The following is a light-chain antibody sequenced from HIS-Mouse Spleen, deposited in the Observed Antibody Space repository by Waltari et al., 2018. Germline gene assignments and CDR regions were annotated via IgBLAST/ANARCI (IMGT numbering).Light chain of an antibody. V-gene: IGLV2-23*01. J-gene: IGLJ3*02. CDR2: EGS. CDR1: SSAVGSYTL. Sequence: QSALTQPASVSGSPGQSITISCTGTSSAVGSYTLVSWYQQHPGKAPKLMIYEGSKRPSGVSNRFSGSKSGNTASLIISGLQAEDEADYYCCSYAGSSTYWVFGGGTKLTVL. CDR3: CSYAGSSTYWV.